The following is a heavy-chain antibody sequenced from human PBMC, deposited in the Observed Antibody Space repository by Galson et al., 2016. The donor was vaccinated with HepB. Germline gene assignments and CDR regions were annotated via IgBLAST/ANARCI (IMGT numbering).Heavy chain of an antibody. CDR1: GGSLSRNA. J-gene: IGHJ2*01. CDR3: ARGLGKFWYFDL. CDR2: IIPSFGTP. V-gene: IGHV1-69*13. Sequence: SVKVSCKASGGSLSRNAISWVRQAPGQGLEWMGGIIPSFGTPTYAQKFQGRLTISASEFTSTGYMELNSLRSEDTAVYYCARGLGKFWYFDLWGRGTLVTVSS. D-gene: IGHD1-1*01.